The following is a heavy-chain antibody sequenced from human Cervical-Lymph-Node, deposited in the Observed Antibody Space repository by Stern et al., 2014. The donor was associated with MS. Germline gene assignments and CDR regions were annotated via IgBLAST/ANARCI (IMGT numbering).Heavy chain of an antibody. D-gene: IGHD3/OR15-3a*01. V-gene: IGHV1-69*01. CDR2: IIPIFGP. CDR1: GGTFSSTG. Sequence: VQLVESGAEVKRPGSSVRVSCEVFGGTFSSTGINWVRQAPGRGLEWVGGIIPIFGPKYAPEFLCTVTISADESASTAYLDLRSLISADTAVFYCVGPDFHLWGQGTLVTVSS. CDR3: VGPDFHL. J-gene: IGHJ5*02.